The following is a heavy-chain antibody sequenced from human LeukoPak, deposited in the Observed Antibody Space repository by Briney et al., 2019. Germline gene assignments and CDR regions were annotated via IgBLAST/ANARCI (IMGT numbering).Heavy chain of an antibody. D-gene: IGHD3-9*01. Sequence: GASVKVSCKASGGTFSSYAISWVRQAPGQGLEWMGGIIPIFGTANYAQKFQGRVTITADKSTSTAYMELSSLRSEDTAVYYCARDRDGASLGLGLNRIRDYDIQGGDAFDIWGQGTMVTVSS. V-gene: IGHV1-69*06. CDR2: IIPIFGTA. J-gene: IGHJ3*02. CDR3: ARDRDGASLGLGLNRIRDYDIQGGDAFDI. CDR1: GGTFSSYA.